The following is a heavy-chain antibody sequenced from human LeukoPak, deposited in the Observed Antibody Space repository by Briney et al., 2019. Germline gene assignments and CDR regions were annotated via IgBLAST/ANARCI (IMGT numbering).Heavy chain of an antibody. J-gene: IGHJ4*01. V-gene: IGHV3-7*01. CDR2: IIQDGGET. CDR3: VRDLGDDSVGRDYAGNDY. CDR1: GFSFR. D-gene: IGHD3-22*01. Sequence: PGGSLRLSCAGSGFSFRMGWVRQTPEKGLEYVANIIQDGGETHYVDSVKGRFTISRDNAKKQLYLQMNRLRGEDTAIYYCVRDLGDDSVGRDYAGNDYWGHGTLVLVSS.